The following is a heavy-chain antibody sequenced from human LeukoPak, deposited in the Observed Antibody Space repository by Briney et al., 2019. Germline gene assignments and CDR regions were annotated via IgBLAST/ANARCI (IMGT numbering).Heavy chain of an antibody. CDR3: ARVRFSSGSYFDN. J-gene: IGHJ4*02. CDR1: GFTVSTNF. CDR2: IYSDGTT. V-gene: IGHV3-53*01. D-gene: IGHD3-22*01. Sequence: PGGSPRLSCEASGFTVSTNFMSWVRQAPGKGLEWVSVIYSDGTTYYADSVKGRFTISRDNSKNTLYLQMNSLRAEDTAVYYCARVRFSSGSYFDNWGQGTLVTVSS.